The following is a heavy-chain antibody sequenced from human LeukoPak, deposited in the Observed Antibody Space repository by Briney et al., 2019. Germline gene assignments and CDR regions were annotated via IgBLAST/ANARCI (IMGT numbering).Heavy chain of an antibody. V-gene: IGHV3-30-3*01. CDR3: ARGAPRNYDFWSGPFDY. J-gene: IGHJ4*02. CDR1: GFTFSNYA. D-gene: IGHD3-3*01. Sequence: GGSLRLSCAASGFTFSNYAMHWVRQAPGKGLEGGALISYDGSNKCYADSVKGRFTISSDNSKNTLYLQMNSLRGEDTAVYYCARGAPRNYDFWSGPFDYWGQGSLVTVSS. CDR2: ISYDGSNK.